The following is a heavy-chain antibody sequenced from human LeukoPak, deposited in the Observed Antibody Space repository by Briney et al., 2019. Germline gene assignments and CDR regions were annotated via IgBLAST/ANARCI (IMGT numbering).Heavy chain of an antibody. Sequence: PGGSLRLSCAASGFTFSSYSMNWVRQAPGKGLEWVSYISSSSSTIYYADSVKGRFTISRDNAKNSLYLQMNSLRAEDTAVYYCARHSRDPYDILTGSLDYWGQGTLVTVSS. J-gene: IGHJ4*02. CDR3: ARHSRDPYDILTGSLDY. D-gene: IGHD3-9*01. V-gene: IGHV3-48*01. CDR1: GFTFSSYS. CDR2: ISSSSSTI.